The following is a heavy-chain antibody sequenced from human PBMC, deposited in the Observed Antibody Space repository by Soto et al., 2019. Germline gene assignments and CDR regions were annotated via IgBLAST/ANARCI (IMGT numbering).Heavy chain of an antibody. CDR2: IIPIFGTA. D-gene: IGHD6-6*01. CDR3: ASSLGEGVAARRYYYYGMDV. Sequence: SVKVSCKASGYSFTTSGITWVRQAPGQGLEWMGGIIPIFGTANYAQKFQGRVTITADESTSTAYMELSSLRSEDTAVYYCASSLGEGVAARRYYYYGMDVWGQGTTVTVSS. V-gene: IGHV1-69*13. CDR1: GYSFTTSG. J-gene: IGHJ6*02.